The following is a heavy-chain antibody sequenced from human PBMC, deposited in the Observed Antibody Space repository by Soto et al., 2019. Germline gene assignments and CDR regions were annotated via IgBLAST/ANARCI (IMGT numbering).Heavy chain of an antibody. Sequence: GGSVKVSCKASGYAFTSYGITWVRQAPGQGLEWMGWITAYNGNTNYAQKVQDRVTMTTDTSTSTAYMELRSLRSDDTAVYYCARSPINYGSGSYYINYWGQGSLVTVSS. V-gene: IGHV1-18*01. CDR2: ITAYNGNT. CDR3: ARSPINYGSGSYYINY. J-gene: IGHJ4*02. D-gene: IGHD3-10*01. CDR1: GYAFTSYG.